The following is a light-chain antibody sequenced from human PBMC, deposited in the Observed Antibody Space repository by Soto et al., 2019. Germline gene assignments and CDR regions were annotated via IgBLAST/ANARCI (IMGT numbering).Light chain of an antibody. V-gene: IGLV1-44*01. CDR2: SSN. CDR3: AAWDDSLNGRV. CDR1: SSNIGSNS. Sequence: QSVLTQPPSASGAPGQGVIISCSGSSSNIGSNSVNWYQQLPGTAPKLLIYSSNQRPSGVPDRFSGSKSGTSASLAISGLQSEDEADYYCAAWDDSLNGRVFGGGTKLTVL. J-gene: IGLJ3*02.